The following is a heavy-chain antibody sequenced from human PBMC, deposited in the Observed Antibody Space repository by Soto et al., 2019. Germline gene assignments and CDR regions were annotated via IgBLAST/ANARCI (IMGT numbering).Heavy chain of an antibody. CDR2: LYGNGDT. CDR3: AHTGHLVDAFDF. D-gene: IGHD1-1*01. J-gene: IGHJ3*01. V-gene: IGHV2-5*01. CDR1: GFSLNSDEVG. Sequence: QITLKESAPTLVKPTETLTLTCAFSGFSLNSDEVGVGWIRQPPGKALECLALLYGNGDTRFSPSLKSRLTITKDTSANLVVLSLANVDPVYTATYFCAHTGHLVDAFDFWGQGTLVTVSS.